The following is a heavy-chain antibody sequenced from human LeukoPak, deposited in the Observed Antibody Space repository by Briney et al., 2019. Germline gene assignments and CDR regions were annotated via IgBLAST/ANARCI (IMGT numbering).Heavy chain of an antibody. D-gene: IGHD2-2*02. Sequence: GESLKISCKGSGYTYTKSWIAWVRQMPGKGLELMGIIYPVDSETRYSPSFQGQVTISVDKSISTANLQWSSLKASDTAMYYCARQGCTTTSCHTIDYWGQGTLVTVSS. CDR1: GYTYTKSW. CDR2: IYPVDSET. V-gene: IGHV5-51*01. J-gene: IGHJ4*02. CDR3: ARQGCTTTSCHTIDY.